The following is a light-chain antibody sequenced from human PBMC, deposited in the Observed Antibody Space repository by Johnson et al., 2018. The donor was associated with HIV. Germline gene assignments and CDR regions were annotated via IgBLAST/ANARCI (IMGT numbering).Light chain of an antibody. J-gene: IGLJ1*01. CDR1: TSNIGNNY. V-gene: IGLV1-51*02. CDR2: ENN. Sequence: QSVLTQPPSVSSAPGQKVTISCSGSTSNIGNNYVSWYQHLPGTAPKLLICENNKRPSGIPARFSGSKSGTSATLGITGLQTGDEADYYCGTWDSSLSAHYVFGTGTKITVL. CDR3: GTWDSSLSAHYV.